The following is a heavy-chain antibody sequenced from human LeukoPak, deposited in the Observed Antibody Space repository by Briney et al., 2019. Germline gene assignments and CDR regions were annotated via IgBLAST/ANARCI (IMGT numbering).Heavy chain of an antibody. CDR3: ARAGETAMVTDNAFGI. CDR1: GYTFTGYY. CDR2: INPNSGGT. J-gene: IGHJ3*02. D-gene: IGHD5-18*01. V-gene: IGHV1-2*02. Sequence: ASVKVSCKASGYTFTGYYMHWVRQAPGQGLEWMGWINPNSGGTNYAQKFQGRVTMTRDTSISTAYMELSRLRSDDTAVYYCARAGETAMVTDNAFGIWGQGTMVTVSS.